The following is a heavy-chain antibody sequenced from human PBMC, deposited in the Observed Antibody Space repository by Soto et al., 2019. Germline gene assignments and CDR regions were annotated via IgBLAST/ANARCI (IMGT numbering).Heavy chain of an antibody. J-gene: IGHJ6*02. D-gene: IGHD3-3*01. CDR1: GYTFTSYD. CDR2: MNPNSGNT. V-gene: IGHV1-8*01. CDR3: ARNYDFWSGSRYYYYGMDV. Sequence: GASVKVSCKASGYTFTSYDINWVRQATGQGLEWMGWMNPNSGNTGYAQKFQGRVTMTRNTPISTAYMELSSLRSEDTAVYYCARNYDFWSGSRYYYYGMDVWGQGTTVTVSS.